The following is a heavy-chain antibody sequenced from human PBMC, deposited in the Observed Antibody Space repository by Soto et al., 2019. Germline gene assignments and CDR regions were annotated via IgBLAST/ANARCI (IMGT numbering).Heavy chain of an antibody. CDR2: IRSKAYGGTT. V-gene: IGHV3-49*03. CDR3: TRDLKGYYYYYGMDV. J-gene: IGHJ6*02. Sequence: GGSLRLSCTASGFTFGDYAMSWFRQAPGKGLEWVGFIRSKAYGGTTEYAASVKGRFTISRDDSKSTAYLQMNSLKTEDTAVYYCTRDLKGYYYYYGMDVWGQGTKVTVSS. CDR1: GFTFGDYA.